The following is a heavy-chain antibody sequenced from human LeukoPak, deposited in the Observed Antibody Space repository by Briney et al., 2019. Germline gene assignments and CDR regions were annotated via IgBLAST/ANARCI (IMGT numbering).Heavy chain of an antibody. J-gene: IGHJ5*02. V-gene: IGHV3-23*01. CDR2: ISGSGGST. D-gene: IGHD6-13*01. CDR1: GFTFSSYA. CDR3: AKNLAPGTDWWCDP. Sequence: GGSLRLSCAASGFTFSSYAMSWVRQAPGKGLEWVSAISGSGGSTYYADSVKGRFTISRDNSKNTLYLQMSSLRAEDTAVYYCAKNLAPGTDWWCDPWGQGTLVTVSS.